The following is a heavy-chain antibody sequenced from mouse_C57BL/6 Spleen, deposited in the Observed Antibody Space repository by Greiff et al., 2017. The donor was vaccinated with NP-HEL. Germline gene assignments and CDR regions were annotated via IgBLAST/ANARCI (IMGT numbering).Heavy chain of an antibody. J-gene: IGHJ1*03. CDR1: GFTFSSYA. D-gene: IGHD1-1*01. V-gene: IGHV5-4*01. CDR3: ARDHYYGSSDWYFDV. CDR2: ISDGGSYT. Sequence: EVKVVESGGGLVKPGGSLKLSCAASGFTFSSYAMSWVRQTPEKRLEWVATISDGGSYTYYPDNVKGRFTLSRDNAKNKLYLQMHHLKTEDTAMYYCARDHYYGSSDWYFDVWGTGTTVTVSS.